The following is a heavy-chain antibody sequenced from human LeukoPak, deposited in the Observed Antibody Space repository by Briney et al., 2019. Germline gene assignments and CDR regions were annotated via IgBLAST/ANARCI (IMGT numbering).Heavy chain of an antibody. Sequence: ASVKVSCKASGYTFTSYGISWVRQAPGQGLEWMGWISAYNGNTNYAQKLQVRVSMTTDTSRSTAYKELRRLRSHDTAVYYCARDPHTTVHATIDSSGDSAGGYWGQGTLVTVSS. CDR3: ARDPHTTVHATIDSSGDSAGGY. CDR2: ISAYNGNT. V-gene: IGHV1-18*01. D-gene: IGHD3-22*01. CDR1: GYTFTSYG. J-gene: IGHJ4*02.